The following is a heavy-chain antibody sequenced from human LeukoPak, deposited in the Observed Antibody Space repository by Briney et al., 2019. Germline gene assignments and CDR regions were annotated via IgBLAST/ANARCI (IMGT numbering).Heavy chain of an antibody. Sequence: GASVKVSCKASGYTFTGYYMHWGRQAPGQGLEWMGWINPNSGGTNYAQKFQGRVTMTRDTSISTAYMELSRLRSDDTAVYYCARDRVVAREENWFDPWGQGTLVTVSS. CDR1: GYTFTGYY. V-gene: IGHV1-2*02. J-gene: IGHJ5*02. CDR2: INPNSGGT. D-gene: IGHD2-15*01. CDR3: ARDRVVAREENWFDP.